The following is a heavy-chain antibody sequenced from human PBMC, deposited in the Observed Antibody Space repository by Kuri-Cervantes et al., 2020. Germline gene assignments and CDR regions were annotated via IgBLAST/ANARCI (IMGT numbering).Heavy chain of an antibody. CDR1: GFTFSSYG. CDR3: ARDPFAIAAWGDYYYGMDV. J-gene: IGHJ6*02. V-gene: IGHV3-74*01. D-gene: IGHD6-6*01. CDR2: INSDGSST. Sequence: GGSLRLSCAASGFTFSSYGMHWVRQAPGEGLVWVSRINSDGSSTSYADSVKGRFTISRDNAKNTLYLQMNSLRAEDTAVYYCARDPFAIAAWGDYYYGMDVWGQGTTVTVSS.